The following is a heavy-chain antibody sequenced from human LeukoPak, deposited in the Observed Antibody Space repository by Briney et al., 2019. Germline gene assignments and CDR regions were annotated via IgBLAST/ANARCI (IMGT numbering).Heavy chain of an antibody. Sequence: PSETLSLTCTVSGGSISSGSYYWSWIRQPAGKGREWIGRIYTSGSTNYNPSLKSRVTISVDTSKNQFSLKLSSVTAADTAVYYCARDKILEWSDAFDIWGQGTMVTVSS. CDR2: IYTSGST. CDR3: ARDKILEWSDAFDI. J-gene: IGHJ3*02. CDR1: GGSISSGSYY. V-gene: IGHV4-61*02. D-gene: IGHD3-3*01.